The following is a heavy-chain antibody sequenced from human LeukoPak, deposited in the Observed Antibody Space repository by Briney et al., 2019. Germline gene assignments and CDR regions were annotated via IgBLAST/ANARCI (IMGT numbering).Heavy chain of an antibody. CDR3: AKDRIAVASAFVDY. V-gene: IGHV3-30*18. Sequence: GRSLRLSYAASGFTFSSYGMHWVRQAAGKGLEWVAVISYVGSNKYYADSVKDRFTISRDNSKNTLYLQMNSLRADDTAVYYCAKDRIAVASAFVDYWGQGTLVTVSS. D-gene: IGHD6-19*01. CDR1: GFTFSSYG. CDR2: ISYVGSNK. J-gene: IGHJ4*02.